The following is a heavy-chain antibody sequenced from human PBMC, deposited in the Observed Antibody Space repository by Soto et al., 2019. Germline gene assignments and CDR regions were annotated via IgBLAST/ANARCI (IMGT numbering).Heavy chain of an antibody. CDR1: GGSINPYY. Sequence: PSETLSLTCTVSGGSINPYYWGWIRQPPGKGLEWIGNIYYSGTTNYHPPLKSRVTISLDTSKNQFSLKLSSVTAADTAVYYCARPGGWSQGGPNREEFDYWGQGTLVTVSS. D-gene: IGHD6-19*01. CDR3: ARPGGWSQGGPNREEFDY. V-gene: IGHV4-59*08. CDR2: IYYSGTT. J-gene: IGHJ4*02.